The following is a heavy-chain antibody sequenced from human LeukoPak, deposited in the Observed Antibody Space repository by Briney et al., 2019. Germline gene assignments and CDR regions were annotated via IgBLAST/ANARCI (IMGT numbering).Heavy chain of an antibody. CDR1: GRSISDGNYY. V-gene: IGHV4-39*01. Sequence: TSETLSLTCTVSGRSISDGNYYCGWSRQPPGKGVEWIGSIYYNGDTYYNPSLKSRVTMSVDTSKNQFSLNLSSVTAADTALYYCARHRAHSDHIAYWGQGTLVTVPS. J-gene: IGHJ4*02. CDR3: ARHRAHSDHIAY. CDR2: IYYNGDT. D-gene: IGHD5-18*01.